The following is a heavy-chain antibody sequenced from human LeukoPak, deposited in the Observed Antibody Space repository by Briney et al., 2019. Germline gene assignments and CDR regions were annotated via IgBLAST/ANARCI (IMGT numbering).Heavy chain of an antibody. J-gene: IGHJ4*02. D-gene: IGHD3-22*01. V-gene: IGHV4-39*07. Sequence: SETLSLTCTVSGGSIRSSSYYWGWIRQPPGKGLEWIGSIYYSGSTYYNPSLKSRVTISVDTSKNQFSLKLSSVTAADTAVYYCARVDSGGYHSDHWGQGTLVTVSS. CDR2: IYYSGST. CDR3: ARVDSGGYHSDH. CDR1: GGSIRSSSYY.